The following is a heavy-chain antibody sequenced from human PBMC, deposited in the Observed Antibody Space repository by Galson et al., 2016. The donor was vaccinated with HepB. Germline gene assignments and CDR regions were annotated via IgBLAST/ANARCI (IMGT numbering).Heavy chain of an antibody. Sequence: ETLSLTCTVSGDSISNYFWSWIRQSPGRGLEWIAYISSSGNSNHNPSLKSRVTLSTDASKNHLSLKVSSVTAADTAVYYCARVRGDHYNMDIWGQGTTVIVS. D-gene: IGHD2-21*02. CDR1: GDSISNYF. CDR2: ISSSGNS. V-gene: IGHV4-4*08. J-gene: IGHJ6*02. CDR3: ARVRGDHYNMDI.